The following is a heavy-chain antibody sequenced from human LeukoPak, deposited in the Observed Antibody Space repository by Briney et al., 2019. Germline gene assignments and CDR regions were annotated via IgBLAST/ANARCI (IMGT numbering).Heavy chain of an antibody. CDR2: IYPGDSDT. CDR3: ARPKRYCSSTSCPEDAFDI. CDR1: GYSFTSYW. V-gene: IGHV5-51*01. Sequence: GESLKISCKGSGYSFTSYWIGWVRQMPGKGLEWMGIIYPGDSDTRYSPSFQGQVTISADKSISTAYLQWSSLKASDTAMYYCARPKRYCSSTSCPEDAFDIWGQGTMVIVSS. D-gene: IGHD2-2*01. J-gene: IGHJ3*02.